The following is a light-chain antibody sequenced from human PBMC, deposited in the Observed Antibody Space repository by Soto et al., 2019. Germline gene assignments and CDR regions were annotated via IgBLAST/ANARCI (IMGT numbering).Light chain of an antibody. CDR3: HQYYSTPYT. J-gene: IGKJ2*01. Sequence: DIVMTQSPDSLAVSLGERATINCKSSQSVLSSSNNKNYLAWYQPKPGQPPKLLIYWASTRESGVPDRFSGSGSGTDFTLTTSSLQAADVAVYYCHQYYSTPYTFGQGTKLEIK. CDR1: QSVLSSSNNKNY. V-gene: IGKV4-1*01. CDR2: WAS.